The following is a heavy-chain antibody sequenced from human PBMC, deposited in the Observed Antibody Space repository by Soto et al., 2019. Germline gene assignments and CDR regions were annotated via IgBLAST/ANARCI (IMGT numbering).Heavy chain of an antibody. CDR1: GFTFSSYW. CDR3: ARDPELATVAAAGNYYMDV. D-gene: IGHD6-13*01. J-gene: IGHJ6*03. V-gene: IGHV3-74*01. Sequence: PGGSLRLSCAASGFTFSSYWMHWVRQAPGKGLVWVSRINSDGSSTSYADSVKGRFTISRDNAKNTLYLQMNSLRAEDTAVYYCARDPELATVAAAGNYYMDVWGKGTTVTVSS. CDR2: INSDGSST.